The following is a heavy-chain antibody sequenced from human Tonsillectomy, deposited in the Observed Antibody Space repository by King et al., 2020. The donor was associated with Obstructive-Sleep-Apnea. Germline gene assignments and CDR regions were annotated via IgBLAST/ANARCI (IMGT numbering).Heavy chain of an antibody. CDR2: ISSSSSTI. Sequence: VQLVESGGGLVQPGGSLRLSCAVSGFSFSTCSMNWVRQAPGKGLEWVSYISSSSSTIYYADSVKGRFTISRDNAKNSLYLQMNSLRAEDTAVYYCAGWNLIAAAGPHDAFDIWGQGTMVAVSS. CDR1: GFSFSTCS. J-gene: IGHJ3*02. V-gene: IGHV3-48*04. D-gene: IGHD6-13*01. CDR3: AGWNLIAAAGPHDAFDI.